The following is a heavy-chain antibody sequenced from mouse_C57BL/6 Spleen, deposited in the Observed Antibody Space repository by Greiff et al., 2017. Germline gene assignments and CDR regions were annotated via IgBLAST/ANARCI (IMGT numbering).Heavy chain of an antibody. CDR1: GYTFTSYW. D-gene: IGHD1-1*01. Sequence: VQLQQPGAELVKPGASVKLSCKASGYTFTSYWMHWVKQRPGQGLEWIGMIHPNSGSTNYNEKFKSKATLTVDKSSSTAYMQLSSLTSEDSAVXDCARDYYGSSYAMDYWGQGTSVTVSS. J-gene: IGHJ4*01. CDR3: ARDYYGSSYAMDY. V-gene: IGHV1-64*01. CDR2: IHPNSGST.